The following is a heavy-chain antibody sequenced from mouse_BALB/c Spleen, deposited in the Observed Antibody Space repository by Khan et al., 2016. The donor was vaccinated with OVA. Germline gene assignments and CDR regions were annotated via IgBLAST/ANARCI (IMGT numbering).Heavy chain of an antibody. CDR1: GYAFTHYL. Sequence: VQLQQSGSELVRPGTSVKVSCKASGYAFTHYLIEWVKQRPGQGLEWIGVINPGSGGTNYNEKFEGKATLTADNSSSTAYMHLSSLTAEDSAVYFSVRGFYDGYLAEFAYWGQGTLVTVSA. D-gene: IGHD2-3*01. CDR3: VRGFYDGYLAEFAY. J-gene: IGHJ3*01. CDR2: INPGSGGT. V-gene: IGHV1-54*01.